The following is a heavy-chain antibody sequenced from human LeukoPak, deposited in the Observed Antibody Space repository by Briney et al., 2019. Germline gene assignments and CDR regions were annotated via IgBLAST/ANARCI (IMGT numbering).Heavy chain of an antibody. D-gene: IGHD1-26*01. CDR3: AREDSGISDNAFDI. CDR2: VYYTGST. V-gene: IGHV4-39*07. Sequence: SETLSLTCTVSGGSISSSNYYWGWIRQPPGKGLECIGSVYYTGSTYHNPSLKSRVTMSIDTSRNQFSLKLSSVTAADTAMYYCAREDSGISDNAFDIWGQGTMVTISS. CDR1: GGSISSSNYY. J-gene: IGHJ3*02.